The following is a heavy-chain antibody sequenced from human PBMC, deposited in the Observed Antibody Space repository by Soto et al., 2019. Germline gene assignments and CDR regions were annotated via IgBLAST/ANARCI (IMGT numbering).Heavy chain of an antibody. Sequence: LSLTCTVSGGSINNNHYYWGWVRQPPGKGLEWIGSISYSGTTYFNPSLKRRVVKSVDTSRNQFSLRMTTVTAADTAVYYCARRIVATETFDYWGQGTLVTVSS. J-gene: IGHJ4*02. V-gene: IGHV4-39*01. CDR1: GGSINNNHYY. CDR2: ISYSGTT. CDR3: ARRIVATETFDY. D-gene: IGHD5-12*01.